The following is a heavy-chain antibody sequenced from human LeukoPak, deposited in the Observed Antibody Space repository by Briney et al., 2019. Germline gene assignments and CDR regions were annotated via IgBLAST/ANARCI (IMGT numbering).Heavy chain of an antibody. V-gene: IGHV3-21*04. CDR2: ISSSSSYI. Sequence: GGSLRLSCAASGFTFSSYSMNWVRQAPGKGLEWVSSISSSSSYIYYADSVKGRFTISRDNSKNTLYLQMNSLRAEDTAVYYCARDRPHYYGSGNGMDVWGQGTTVTVSS. CDR3: ARDRPHYYGSGNGMDV. D-gene: IGHD3-10*01. J-gene: IGHJ6*02. CDR1: GFTFSSYS.